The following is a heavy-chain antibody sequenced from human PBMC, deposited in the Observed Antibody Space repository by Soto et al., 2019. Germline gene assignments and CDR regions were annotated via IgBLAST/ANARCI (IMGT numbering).Heavy chain of an antibody. J-gene: IGHJ3*02. Sequence: PGESLKISCKGSGYSFTSYWIGWVRQMPGKGLEWMGIIYPGDSDTRYSPSFQGQVTISADKSISSAYLQWSSLKASDTAMYYCARLQKGELRRSAFDIWGQGIMVTVS. V-gene: IGHV5-51*01. CDR1: GYSFTSYW. D-gene: IGHD1-26*01. CDR3: ARLQKGELRRSAFDI. CDR2: IYPGDSDT.